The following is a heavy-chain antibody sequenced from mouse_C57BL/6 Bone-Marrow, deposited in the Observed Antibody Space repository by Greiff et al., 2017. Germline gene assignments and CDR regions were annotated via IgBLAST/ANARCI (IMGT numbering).Heavy chain of an antibody. J-gene: IGHJ2*01. CDR3: GRVVRRYFDY. D-gene: IGHD1-1*01. CDR1: GYTFTSYG. CDR2: IYPRSGNT. V-gene: IGHV1-81*01. Sequence: QVQLKESGAELVRPGASVKLSCKASGYTFTSYGISWVKQRPGQSLEWIGTIYPRSGNTYYTEKFKGQATLTTDKSSSTAYLELRSLTSEDSAVYCCGRVVRRYFDYWGQGTTLTVSA.